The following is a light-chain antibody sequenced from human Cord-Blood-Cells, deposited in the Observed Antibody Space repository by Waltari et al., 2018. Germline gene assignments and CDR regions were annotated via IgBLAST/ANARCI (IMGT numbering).Light chain of an antibody. Sequence: QSALTQPASVSGSPGQSITISCTGTSSDVGGYNYVSWYQQHPGKAPKLMIYEVSKRPSGVSNRFSGSKSGTTASLTISGLQAEDEADYYCSSYTSSSTLDVVFGGGTKLTVL. CDR1: SSDVGGYNY. J-gene: IGLJ2*01. CDR2: EVS. CDR3: SSYTSSSTLDVV. V-gene: IGLV2-14*01.